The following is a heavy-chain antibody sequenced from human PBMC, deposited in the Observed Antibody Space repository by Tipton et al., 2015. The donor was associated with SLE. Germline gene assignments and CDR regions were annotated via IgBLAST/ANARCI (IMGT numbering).Heavy chain of an antibody. CDR2: INHSGST. D-gene: IGHD5-18*01. Sequence: TLSLTCALYGGSFSGYYWSWIRQPPGKGLEWIGEINHSGSTNYNPSLNSRLTIPVDTSKNQFSLKLTSVTAADTAVYYCARHADTARLLDYWGQGTLVSVSS. CDR3: ARHADTARLLDY. V-gene: IGHV4-34*01. CDR1: GGSFSGYY. J-gene: IGHJ4*02.